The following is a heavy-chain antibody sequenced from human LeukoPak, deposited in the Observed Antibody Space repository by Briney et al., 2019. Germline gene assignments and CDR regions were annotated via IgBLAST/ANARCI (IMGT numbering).Heavy chain of an antibody. CDR1: GYTFTSYS. Sequence: ASVKVSCKASGYTFTSYSISWVRQAPGQGLEWMGWISAYNGNTNYAQKLQGRVTMTTDTSTSTAYMELRSLRSDDTAVYYCARICGGSCYPNAFDIWGQGTMVTVSS. V-gene: IGHV1-18*01. J-gene: IGHJ3*02. CDR2: ISAYNGNT. CDR3: ARICGGSCYPNAFDI. D-gene: IGHD2-15*01.